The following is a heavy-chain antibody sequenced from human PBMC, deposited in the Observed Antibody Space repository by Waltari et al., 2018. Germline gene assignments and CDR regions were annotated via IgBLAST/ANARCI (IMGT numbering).Heavy chain of an antibody. CDR2: INSDGSGT. CDR3: GRREGSVNMVRGIDY. J-gene: IGHJ4*02. Sequence: EVQLVESGGGLVQPGGSLRLSCGASGFTFSSSWMHWFRQDPGKGLGWVSRINSDGSGTSYADSVKGRFTISRDSAKDTLCLQMNSLRAADTAVYYCGRREGSVNMVRGIDYWGQGTLVTVSS. CDR1: GFTFSSSW. D-gene: IGHD3-10*01. V-gene: IGHV3-74*01.